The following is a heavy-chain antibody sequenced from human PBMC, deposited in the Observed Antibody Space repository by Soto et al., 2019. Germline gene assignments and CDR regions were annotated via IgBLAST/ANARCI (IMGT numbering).Heavy chain of an antibody. CDR2: INHSGST. CDR3: ARGFIAAAQRYYYYGMDV. J-gene: IGHJ6*02. Sequence: SETLSLTCAVYGGSFSGYYWSWIRQPPGKGLEWIGEINHSGSTNYNPSLKSRVAISVDTSKNQFSLKLSSVTAADTAVYYCARGFIAAAQRYYYYGMDVWGQGTTVTVSS. V-gene: IGHV4-34*01. CDR1: GGSFSGYY. D-gene: IGHD6-13*01.